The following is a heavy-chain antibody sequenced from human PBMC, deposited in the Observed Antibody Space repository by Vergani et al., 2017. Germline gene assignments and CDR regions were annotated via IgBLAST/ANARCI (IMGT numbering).Heavy chain of an antibody. Sequence: EVQLLESGGGLVQPGGSLRLTCAASEFTFSNYAMNWVRQAPGKGLEWVSGISGSGVSAYYTDSVKGRFTISRDNSKNMLFLQMNNLRAEDTAVYYCAKDLTGRGGSADYWGQGTLVTVSS. CDR1: EFTFSNYA. J-gene: IGHJ4*02. V-gene: IGHV3-23*01. D-gene: IGHD3-10*01. CDR2: ISGSGVSA. CDR3: AKDLTGRGGSADY.